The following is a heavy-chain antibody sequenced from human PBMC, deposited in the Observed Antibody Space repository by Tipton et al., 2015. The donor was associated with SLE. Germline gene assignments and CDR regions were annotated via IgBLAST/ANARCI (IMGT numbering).Heavy chain of an antibody. CDR3: ARDVQWPVGWFDP. J-gene: IGHJ5*02. CDR1: GGSISSGGYY. CDR2: IYAVDIT. V-gene: IGHV4-61*08. D-gene: IGHD6-19*01. Sequence: LRLSCAVSGGSISSGGYYWSWLRQSPGKELEWIGNIYAVDITNYNPSLKSRVTISADTPKNQLSLKLSSVTAADTAVYYCARDVQWPVGWFDPWGQGTLVTVSS.